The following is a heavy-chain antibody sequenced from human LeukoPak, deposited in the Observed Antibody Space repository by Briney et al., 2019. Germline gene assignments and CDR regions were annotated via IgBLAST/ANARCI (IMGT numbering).Heavy chain of an antibody. Sequence: SETLSLTCTVSGGSISSYYWGWIRQSPGKGLEWIGYIYYSGSTNYNPSLKSRVTISVDTSKNQFSLKLSSVTAADTAVYYCASYGSGSYYHNYWGQGTLVTVSS. J-gene: IGHJ4*02. CDR1: GGSISSYY. CDR2: IYYSGST. V-gene: IGHV4-59*08. D-gene: IGHD3-10*01. CDR3: ASYGSGSYYHNY.